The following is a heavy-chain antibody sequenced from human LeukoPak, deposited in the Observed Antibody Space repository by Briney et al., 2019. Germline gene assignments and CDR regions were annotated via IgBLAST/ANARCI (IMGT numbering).Heavy chain of an antibody. CDR3: ARDRGNGDRSRRNFDY. V-gene: IGHV1-2*02. Sequence: ASVKVSCKASGYTFTGYYMHWVRQAPGQGLEWMGWINPNSGGTNYAQKFQGRVTMTRDTSISTAYMELSRLRSDDTAVYYCARDRGNGDRSRRNFDYWGQGTLVTVSS. D-gene: IGHD6-13*01. CDR2: INPNSGGT. J-gene: IGHJ4*02. CDR1: GYTFTGYY.